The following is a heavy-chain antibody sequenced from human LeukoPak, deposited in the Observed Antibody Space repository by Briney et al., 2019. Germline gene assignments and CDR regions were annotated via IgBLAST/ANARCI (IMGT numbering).Heavy chain of an antibody. CDR2: IYYSGTT. J-gene: IGHJ4*02. CDR3: ARGGLGDHLTDS. Sequence: SETLSLTCTVSGGSISPYYWSWIRQPPGKGLDWIGYIYYSGTTNYDPSLRSRVTISVDTFKNQFSLKLSSVTAADTAVYYCARGGLGDHLTDSWGQGTLVTVSS. V-gene: IGHV4-59*01. CDR1: GGSISPYY. D-gene: IGHD3-16*01.